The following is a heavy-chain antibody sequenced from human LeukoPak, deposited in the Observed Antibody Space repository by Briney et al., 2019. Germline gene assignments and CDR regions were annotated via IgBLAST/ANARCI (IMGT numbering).Heavy chain of an antibody. CDR2: IIPILGIA. V-gene: IGHV1-69*04. CDR3: ARGLITMVRGVIYSGLDY. J-gene: IGHJ4*02. D-gene: IGHD3-10*01. CDR1: GGTFSSYA. Sequence: SVKVSCKASGGTFSSYAISWVRQAPGQGLEWMGRIIPILGIAYYAQKFQGRVTITADKSTSTAYMELSSLRSEDTAVYYCARGLITMVRGVIYSGLDYWGQGTLVTVSS.